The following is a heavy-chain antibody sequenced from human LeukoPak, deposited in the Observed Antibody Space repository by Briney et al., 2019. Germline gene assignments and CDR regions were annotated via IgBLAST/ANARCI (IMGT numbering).Heavy chain of an antibody. J-gene: IGHJ4*02. CDR2: IYYSGST. Sequence: SETLSLTCTVPGGSISSSSYDWGWIRQPPGKGLEWIGSIYYSGSTYYNPSLKSRVTISVDTSKNQFSLKLSSVTAADTAVYYCASTLLRYFDWLEYYFDYWGQGTLVTVSS. D-gene: IGHD3-9*01. CDR3: ASTLLRYFDWLEYYFDY. V-gene: IGHV4-39*01. CDR1: GGSISSSSYD.